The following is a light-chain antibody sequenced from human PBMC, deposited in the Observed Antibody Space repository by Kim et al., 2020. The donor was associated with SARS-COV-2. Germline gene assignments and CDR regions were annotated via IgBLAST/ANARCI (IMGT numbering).Light chain of an antibody. CDR2: GKN. V-gene: IGLV3-19*01. Sequence: SSELTQDPAVSVALGQTVRITCQGDSLRSYYASWYQQKPGQAPVLVIYGKNNRPSGIPDRFSGSSSGNTASLTITGAQAEDEADYYCNSRDSSGNHSWVLGGGTQLTVL. J-gene: IGLJ3*02. CDR1: SLRSYY. CDR3: NSRDSSGNHSWV.